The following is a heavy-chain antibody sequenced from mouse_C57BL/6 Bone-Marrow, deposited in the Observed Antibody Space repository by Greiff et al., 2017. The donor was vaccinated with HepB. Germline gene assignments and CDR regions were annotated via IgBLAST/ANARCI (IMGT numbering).Heavy chain of an antibody. D-gene: IGHD2-12*01. Sequence: QVQLQQSGAELAKPGASVKLSCKASGYTFPSYWMHWVKQRPGQGLEWIGYINPSSGYTKYNQKFKDKATLTADKSSSTAYMQLSSLTYEDSAIYYCATYDYFDYWGQGTTLTVSS. CDR2: INPSSGYT. J-gene: IGHJ2*01. V-gene: IGHV1-7*01. CDR3: ATYDYFDY. CDR1: GYTFPSYW.